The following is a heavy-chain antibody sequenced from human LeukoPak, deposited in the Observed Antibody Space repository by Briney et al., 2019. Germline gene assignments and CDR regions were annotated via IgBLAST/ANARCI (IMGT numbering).Heavy chain of an antibody. Sequence: SETLSLTCTVSGGSISNYYWSWIRQPPGKGLEWIGYIYYSGSTNYNPSLKSRVTMSVDTSKNQFSLNLSSVTAADTAVYYCARYDFNKFFDYWGQGTLVTVSS. CDR2: IYYSGST. D-gene: IGHD3-3*01. V-gene: IGHV4-59*01. J-gene: IGHJ4*02. CDR1: GGSISNYY. CDR3: ARYDFNKFFDY.